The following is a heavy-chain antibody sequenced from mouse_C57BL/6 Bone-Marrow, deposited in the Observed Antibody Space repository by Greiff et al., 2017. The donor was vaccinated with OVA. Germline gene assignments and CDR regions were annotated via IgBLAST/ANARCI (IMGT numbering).Heavy chain of an antibody. V-gene: IGHV5-4*01. Sequence: EVQRVESGGGLVKPGGSLKLSCAASGFTFSSYAMSWVRQTPEKRLEWVATISDGGSYTYYPDNVKGRFTISRDNAKNNLYLQMSHLKSEDTAMYYCARGGYYGLDYWGQGTTLTVSS. CDR1: GFTFSSYA. CDR2: ISDGGSYT. CDR3: ARGGYYGLDY. D-gene: IGHD2-3*01. J-gene: IGHJ2*01.